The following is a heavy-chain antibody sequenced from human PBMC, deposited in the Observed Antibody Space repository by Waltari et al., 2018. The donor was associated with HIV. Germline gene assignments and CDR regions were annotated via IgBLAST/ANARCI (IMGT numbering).Heavy chain of an antibody. Sequence: QVQLQESGPGLVKPSETLSLTCTVSGDSISNYYWNWIRQSPEKGLEWIGYIYKSGSTNYNPSLKSRVSISMDTSKKEFSLKLRSVTAADTAVYFCSRSRDGDNWGPGHWGQGTLVTVSS. V-gene: IGHV4-59*01. CDR3: SRSRDGDNWGPGH. CDR2: IYKSGST. CDR1: GDSISNYY. J-gene: IGHJ4*02. D-gene: IGHD2-21*02.